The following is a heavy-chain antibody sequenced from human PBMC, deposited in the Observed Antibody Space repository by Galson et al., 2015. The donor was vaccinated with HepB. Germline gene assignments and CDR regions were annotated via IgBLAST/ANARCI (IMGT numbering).Heavy chain of an antibody. CDR1: GFTFSSYG. Sequence: SLRLSCAASGFTFSSYGMHWVRQAPGKGLEWVAIISYDGSNKYYADSVKGRFTISRDNSKNTMFLQMNSLRVEDTAVFYCARDRPNDQDSSSSGLDPWGLGTLVTVSS. CDR2: ISYDGSNK. D-gene: IGHD6-6*01. J-gene: IGHJ5*02. V-gene: IGHV3-30*03. CDR3: ARDRPNDQDSSSSGLDP.